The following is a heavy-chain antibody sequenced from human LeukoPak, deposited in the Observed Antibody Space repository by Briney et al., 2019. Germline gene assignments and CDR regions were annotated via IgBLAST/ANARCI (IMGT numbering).Heavy chain of an antibody. Sequence: GGSLRLSRAASGFTFSSYAMSWVRQAPGKGLEWVSVISGSGGITYYADSVKGRFTISRDNSKNTLYLQMNSLRAEDTAVYYCAKDIGLYYYDTWGQGTLVTVSS. CDR1: GFTFSSYA. J-gene: IGHJ4*02. D-gene: IGHD3-22*01. V-gene: IGHV3-23*01. CDR3: AKDIGLYYYDT. CDR2: ISGSGGIT.